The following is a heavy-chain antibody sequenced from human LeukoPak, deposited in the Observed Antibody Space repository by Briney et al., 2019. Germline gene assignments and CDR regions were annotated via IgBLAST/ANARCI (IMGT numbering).Heavy chain of an antibody. V-gene: IGHV3-30-3*01. J-gene: IGHJ5*02. Sequence: GGSLRLSCAASGFTFSSYAMHWVRQAPGKGLEWVAVISYDGSNKYYADSVKGRFTISRDNSKNTLYLQMNSLRAKDTAVYYCARDGPTNWFDPWGQGTLVTVSS. CDR3: ARDGPTNWFDP. CDR2: ISYDGSNK. CDR1: GFTFSSYA.